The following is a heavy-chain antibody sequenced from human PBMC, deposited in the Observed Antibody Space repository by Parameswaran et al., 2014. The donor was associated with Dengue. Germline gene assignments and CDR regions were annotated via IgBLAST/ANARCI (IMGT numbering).Heavy chain of an antibody. CDR2: ISAYNGNT. J-gene: IGHJ6*02. CDR3: AREDYDFWSGYPTYGMDV. V-gene: IGHV1-18*01. Sequence: SWVRQAPGQGLEWMGWISAYNGNTNYAQKLQGRVTMTTDTSTSTAYMELRSLRSDDTAVYYCAREDYDFWSGYPTYGMDVWGQGTTVTVSS. D-gene: IGHD3-3*01.